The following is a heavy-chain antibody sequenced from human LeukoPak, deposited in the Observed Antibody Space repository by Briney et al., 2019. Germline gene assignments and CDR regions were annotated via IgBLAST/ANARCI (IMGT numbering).Heavy chain of an antibody. V-gene: IGHV3-23*01. J-gene: IGHJ6*02. Sequence: GGSLRLSCAASGFTFSSDAMSWVRQAPGKGLEWVSAISGSGGSTYYADSVQGRFTISRDNSKNTLYLQMNSLRAEDTAVYYCAKPLTGYYYYCMDVWGQGTTVTVSS. CDR3: AKPLTGYYYYCMDV. CDR2: ISGSGGST. D-gene: IGHD1-14*01. CDR1: GFTFSSDA.